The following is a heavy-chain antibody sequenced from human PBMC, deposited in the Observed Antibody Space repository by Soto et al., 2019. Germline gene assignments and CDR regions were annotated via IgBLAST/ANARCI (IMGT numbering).Heavy chain of an antibody. V-gene: IGHV3-23*01. J-gene: IGHJ4*02. CDR3: AKSPGPYSTGWYEVDY. D-gene: IGHD6-19*01. CDR2: ITGSGGST. Sequence: GGSLRLSCAASGLTFSSHAMSWVRQAPGKGLEWVSAITGSGGSTYYADSVEGRFTISRDNSKNTLYLQMNSLRAEDTAIYYCAKSPGPYSTGWYEVDYWGQGTLVTVSS. CDR1: GLTFSSHA.